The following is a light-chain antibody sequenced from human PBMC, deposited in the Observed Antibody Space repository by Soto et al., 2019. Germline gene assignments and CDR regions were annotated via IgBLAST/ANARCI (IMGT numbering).Light chain of an antibody. CDR2: GAS. J-gene: IGKJ5*01. Sequence: EIAMIQSPASLSVSPGERATLSCRASQSVSTNLAWYQQKPGQAPRLLMYGASTRAIGIPARFTGDGSGTEFTLTISSLQPEDVTFYYCQQYDNWPITFGQGTRLEIK. V-gene: IGKV3-15*01. CDR3: QQYDNWPIT. CDR1: QSVSTN.